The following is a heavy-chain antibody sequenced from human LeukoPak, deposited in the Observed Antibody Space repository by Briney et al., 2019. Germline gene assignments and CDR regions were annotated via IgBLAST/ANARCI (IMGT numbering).Heavy chain of an antibody. Sequence: PGGSLRLSCAASGFIFTDYAMSWVRQAPGKGLEWVSAISGSGGSTYYADSVKGRFTISRDDSKNTLSLQMNSLRVEDTAVYYCAQDLAWGAFDHWGRGTLVTVSS. D-gene: IGHD7-27*01. CDR2: ISGSGGST. CDR3: AQDLAWGAFDH. CDR1: GFIFTDYA. J-gene: IGHJ4*02. V-gene: IGHV3-23*01.